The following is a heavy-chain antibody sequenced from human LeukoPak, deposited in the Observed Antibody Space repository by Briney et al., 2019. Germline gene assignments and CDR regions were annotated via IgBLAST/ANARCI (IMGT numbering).Heavy chain of an antibody. D-gene: IGHD3-10*01. CDR3: AKLFDSGTYNNFFHY. Sequence: GGSLRLSCAASGFTFSSYAMSWVRQAPGKGLEWGSAITATSSSTYDADSVQGRFTISRDNSKDTLYLQMNSLRPEDTAIYYCAKLFDSGTYNNFFHYWGQGTLVTVSS. V-gene: IGHV3-23*01. CDR1: GFTFSSYA. J-gene: IGHJ4*02. CDR2: ITATSSST.